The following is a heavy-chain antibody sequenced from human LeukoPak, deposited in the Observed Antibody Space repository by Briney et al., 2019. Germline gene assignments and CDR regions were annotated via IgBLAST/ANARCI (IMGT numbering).Heavy chain of an antibody. V-gene: IGHV3-74*01. CDR1: GFTFSSYA. J-gene: IGHJ4*02. Sequence: PGGALRLSCAASGFTFSSYAMSWVRQAPGKGLVWVSRICEDGSIGNYADSVKGRFTISRDNAKNTVYLQMNSLRAEDTGIYYCVRDMRSGDYWGQGTLVSVSS. D-gene: IGHD3-10*01. CDR3: VRDMRSGDY. CDR2: ICEDGSIG.